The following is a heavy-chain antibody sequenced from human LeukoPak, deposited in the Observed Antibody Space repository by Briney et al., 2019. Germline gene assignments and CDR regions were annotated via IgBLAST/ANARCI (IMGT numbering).Heavy chain of an antibody. J-gene: IGHJ4*02. D-gene: IGHD1-26*01. CDR1: GGSISSYY. V-gene: IGHV4-59*01. CDR3: ARAYGSYSFDY. CDR2: GSYSGST. Sequence: PSETLSFTCTVSGGSISSYYWNWIRQPPGKGLEWIGYGSYSGSTDYNPSLKSRVTISVDTSKNQFSLKLSSVTAADTAVYYCARAYGSYSFDYWGQGTLVTVSS.